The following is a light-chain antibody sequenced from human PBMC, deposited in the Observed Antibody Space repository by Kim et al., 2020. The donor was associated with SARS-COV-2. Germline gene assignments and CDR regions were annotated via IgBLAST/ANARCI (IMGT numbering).Light chain of an antibody. V-gene: IGKV1-27*01. CDR1: QDMSNY. CDR3: QRYDNAPWT. J-gene: IGKJ1*01. Sequence: DMRMTQSPSSLSASVGDRVTITCRANQDMSNYVAWYQQIAGKIPKLLIYDASTLQSGVPSRFSGSRSGTDFSLTITSLQPEDAATYYCQRYDNAPWTFGQGTKVDI. CDR2: DAS.